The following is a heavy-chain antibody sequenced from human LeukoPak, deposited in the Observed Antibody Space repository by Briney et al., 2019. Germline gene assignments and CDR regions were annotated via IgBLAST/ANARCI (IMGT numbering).Heavy chain of an antibody. J-gene: IGHJ4*02. V-gene: IGHV3-30*04. Sequence: GGSLRLSCAASGFTFSSYAMHWVRQAPGKGLEWVAVISYDGSNKYYADSVKGRFTISRDNSKNTLYLQMNSLRAEDTAVYYCARGNDYGDYWGQGTLVTVSS. CDR1: GFTFSSYA. CDR3: ARGNDYGDY. CDR2: ISYDGSNK.